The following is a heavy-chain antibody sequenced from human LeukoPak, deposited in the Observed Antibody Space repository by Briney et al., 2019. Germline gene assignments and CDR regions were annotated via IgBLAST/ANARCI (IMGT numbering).Heavy chain of an antibody. CDR2: IYYSGST. V-gene: IGHV4-39*07. J-gene: IGHJ3*02. D-gene: IGHD3-3*01. CDR1: GGSISSSSYY. Sequence: PSETLSLTCTVSGGSISSSSYYWGWIRQPPGKGLEWIGSIYYSGSTYYNPSLKSRVTISVDTSKKQFSLKLSSVTAADTAVYYCARDRDPYDFWSGYYGGAFDIWGQGTMVTVSS. CDR3: ARDRDPYDFWSGYYGGAFDI.